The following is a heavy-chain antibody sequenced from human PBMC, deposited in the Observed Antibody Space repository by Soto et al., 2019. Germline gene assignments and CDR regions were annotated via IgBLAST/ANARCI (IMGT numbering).Heavy chain of an antibody. CDR1: GFTFRSYA. D-gene: IGHD6-6*01. CDR3: AKDLAYSSSSGGFDY. CDR2: ISGSGGST. Sequence: PGGSLRLSCAASGFTFRSYAMSWVRQAPGKGLEWVSAISGSGGSTYYADSVKGRFTISRDNSKNTLYLQMNSLRAEDTAVYYCAKDLAYSSSSGGFDYWGQGTLVTVSS. V-gene: IGHV3-23*01. J-gene: IGHJ4*02.